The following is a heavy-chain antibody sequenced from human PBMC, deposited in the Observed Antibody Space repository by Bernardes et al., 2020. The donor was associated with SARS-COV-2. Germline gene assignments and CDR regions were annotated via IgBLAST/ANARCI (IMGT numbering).Heavy chain of an antibody. CDR3: ARTKSTICVGADCRESWFDP. CDR2: INPNTGGT. D-gene: IGHD2-21*01. J-gene: IGHJ5*02. V-gene: IGHV1-2*02. CDR1: GYTFTGYF. Sequence: ASVKVSCKASGYTFTGYFIHWVRQAPGQGHEWMGWINPNTGGTRFAQKFQGRVAMTRDTSISTAYMELRWLTSDDTAVYFCARTKSTICVGADCRESWFDPWGQGTLVTVSS.